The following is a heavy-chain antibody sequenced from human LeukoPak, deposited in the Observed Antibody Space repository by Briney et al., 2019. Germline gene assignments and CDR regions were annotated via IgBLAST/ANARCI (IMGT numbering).Heavy chain of an antibody. D-gene: IGHD1-1*01. V-gene: IGHV4-39*07. J-gene: IGHJ4*02. Sequence: SETLSLTCTVSGGSISSSSYYWGWIRQPPGKGLEWIGSIYYSGSTYYNPSLKSRVTISVDTSKNQFSLKLSSVTAADTAVYYCARERTSTGDYFDYWGQGTLVTVSS. CDR2: IYYSGST. CDR1: GGSISSSSYY. CDR3: ARERTSTGDYFDY.